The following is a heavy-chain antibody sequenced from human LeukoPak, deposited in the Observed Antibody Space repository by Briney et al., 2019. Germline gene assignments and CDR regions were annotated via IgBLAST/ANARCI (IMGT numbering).Heavy chain of an antibody. D-gene: IGHD5-24*01. CDR1: GFPFSSYW. V-gene: IGHV3-7*04. J-gene: IGHJ4*02. Sequence: SGVSLRLSCVASGFPFSSYWMTWVRQAPGKGLEWVANIKQDGSKKSYVDSVKGRFTISRDNAKNSLYLQMNSLRAEDTAIYYCTRVGYIDEGIDYWGQGTLVTVSS. CDR3: TRVGYIDEGIDY. CDR2: IKQDGSKK.